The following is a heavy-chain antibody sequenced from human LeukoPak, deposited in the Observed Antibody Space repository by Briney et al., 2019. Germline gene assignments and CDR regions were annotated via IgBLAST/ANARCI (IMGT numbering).Heavy chain of an antibody. V-gene: IGHV4-34*01. CDR1: GGSFSGYY. J-gene: IGHJ3*02. CDR3: ARPRLFWSGYYPI. CDR2: INHSGST. Sequence: SGTLSLTCAVYGGSFSGYYWSWIRQPPGKGLEWIGEINHSGSTNYNPSLKSRVTISVDTSKNQFSLKLSSVTAADTAVYYCARPRLFWSGYYPIWGQGTMVTVSS. D-gene: IGHD3-3*01.